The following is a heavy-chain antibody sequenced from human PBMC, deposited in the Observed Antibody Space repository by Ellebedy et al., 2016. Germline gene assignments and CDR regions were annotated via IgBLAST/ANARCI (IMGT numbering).Heavy chain of an antibody. CDR1: GYTFTSYA. D-gene: IGHD3-3*01. CDR2: INAGNGNT. J-gene: IGHJ4*02. Sequence: ASVKVSXXASGYTFTSYAMHWVRQAPGQRLEWMGWINAGNGNTKYSQKFQGRVTITRDTSASTAYMELSSLRSEDTAVYYCARESLLEVLRILEWFNYFDYWGQGTLVTVSS. CDR3: ARESLLEVLRILEWFNYFDY. V-gene: IGHV1-3*01.